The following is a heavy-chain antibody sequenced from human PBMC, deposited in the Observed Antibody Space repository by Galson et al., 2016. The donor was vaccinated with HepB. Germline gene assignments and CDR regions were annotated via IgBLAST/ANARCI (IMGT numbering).Heavy chain of an antibody. D-gene: IGHD3-3*01. J-gene: IGHJ1*01. CDR1: GFTFNAFG. V-gene: IGHV3-9*01. CDR3: VKDMTGYYDFWSGCLAVFQL. CDR2: ISWNSATI. Sequence: SLRLSCAASGFTFNAFGMHWVRLGPGKGLEWVSSISWNSATIGYADSVKGRFTISRDNAKSSLYLQMNSLTTEDTALYYCVKDMTGYYDFWSGCLAVFQLWGQGTVVTVSS.